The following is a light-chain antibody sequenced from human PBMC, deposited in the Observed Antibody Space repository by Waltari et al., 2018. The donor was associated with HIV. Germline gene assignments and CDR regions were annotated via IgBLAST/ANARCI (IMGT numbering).Light chain of an antibody. CDR1: SPNLGTNA. CDR3: AAWDDSLNGVV. CDR2: YDD. J-gene: IGLJ2*01. V-gene: IGLV1-36*01. Sequence: QSVLTQPPSVSEAPRQRVTISCSGSSPNLGTNAVTWYQQLPGKPPKLLIYYDDLLASGVSDRFSGSKSGTSASLAISGLQSEDESDYYCAAWDDSLNGVVFGGGTKLTVL.